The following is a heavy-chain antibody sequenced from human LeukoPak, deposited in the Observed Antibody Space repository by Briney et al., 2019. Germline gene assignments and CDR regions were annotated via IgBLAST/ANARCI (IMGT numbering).Heavy chain of an antibody. V-gene: IGHV4-59*01. CDR3: ARESRDGYGY. CDR1: GGSISSYY. CDR2: IYYSGST. J-gene: IGHJ4*02. Sequence: PSETLSLTCTVSGGSISSYYWSWLRQPPGKRLEWTGYIYYSGSTNYNPSLKSRVTISVDTSKNQFSLKLSSVTAADTAVYYCARESRDGYGYWGQGTLVTVSS. D-gene: IGHD5-24*01.